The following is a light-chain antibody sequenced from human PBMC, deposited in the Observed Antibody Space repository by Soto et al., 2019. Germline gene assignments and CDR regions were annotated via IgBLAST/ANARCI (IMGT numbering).Light chain of an antibody. V-gene: IGKV1-5*01. CDR2: DAS. Sequence: DIQMTQSPSTLSASVGDRVTITCRASQNINRWLAWYQHKPGKAPRVLIYDASSLESGVPSRFSGSGSGTEFTLTISSLQPDDFATYYCQLYNNNFGHGTKVEIK. CDR3: QLYNNN. CDR1: QNINRW. J-gene: IGKJ2*01.